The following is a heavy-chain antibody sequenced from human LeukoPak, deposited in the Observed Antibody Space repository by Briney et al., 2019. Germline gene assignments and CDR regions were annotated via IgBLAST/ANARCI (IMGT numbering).Heavy chain of an antibody. CDR2: ISGSGGST. V-gene: IGHV3-23*01. D-gene: IGHD3-10*01. CDR3: ATLWFGEPTAFDI. J-gene: IGHJ3*02. CDR1: GFTFSSYA. Sequence: GGSLRLSCAASGFTFSSYAMSWVRQAPGKGLEWVSAISGSGGSTYYADSVKGRFTISRDNSKNTLYLQMNSLRAEDTAVYYCATLWFGEPTAFDIWGQGTMVTVSS.